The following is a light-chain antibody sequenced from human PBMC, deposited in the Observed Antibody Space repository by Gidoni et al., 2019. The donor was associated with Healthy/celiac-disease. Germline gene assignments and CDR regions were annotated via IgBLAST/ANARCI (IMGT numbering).Light chain of an antibody. CDR3: QAWDSSTVV. CDR2: QDS. CDR1: KLGDKY. J-gene: IGLJ2*01. Sequence: SYELTQPPSVSVSPGQTASITCSGDKLGDKYACWYQQKPGQSPVLVIYQDSKLPSGIPERFSGSNSGNTATLTISGTQAMDEADYYCQAWDSSTVVFGGGTKLTGL. V-gene: IGLV3-1*01.